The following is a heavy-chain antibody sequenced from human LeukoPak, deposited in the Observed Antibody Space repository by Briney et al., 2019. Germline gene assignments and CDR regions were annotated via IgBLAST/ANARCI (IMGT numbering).Heavy chain of an antibody. D-gene: IGHD4-11*01. Sequence: GGSLRLSCIVSGFTFSTYDMHWVRQAPGKGLEWVAVIWSDGSDKYYTDSVKGRFTISRDNPKNTLYLQMNSLRVEDTAVYHCARGLDLGYFQRWGQGTLVTVSS. CDR3: ARGLDLGYFQR. CDR1: GFTFSTYD. CDR2: IWSDGSDK. V-gene: IGHV3-33*01. J-gene: IGHJ1*01.